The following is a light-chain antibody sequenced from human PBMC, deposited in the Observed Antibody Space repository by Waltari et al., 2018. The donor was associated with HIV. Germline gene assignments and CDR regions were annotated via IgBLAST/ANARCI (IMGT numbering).Light chain of an antibody. CDR3: CSYVSEIVPCV. J-gene: IGLJ3*02. Sequence: QTALTQPASVSGSPGQSLTISCTGTSSDVEAYNLVSWYQQHPGKAPRLIIYDVSERPAGVSNRFTGSKSGNTASLTISGLQAEDEADYYCCSYVSEIVPCVFGGGTKLTVL. CDR1: SSDVEAYNL. V-gene: IGLV2-23*02. CDR2: DVS.